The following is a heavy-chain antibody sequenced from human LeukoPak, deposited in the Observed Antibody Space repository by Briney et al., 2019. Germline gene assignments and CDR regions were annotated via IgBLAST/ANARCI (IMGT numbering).Heavy chain of an antibody. CDR3: AKVLEYTTLDSSGYYSGFDY. CDR1: GFTFSSYA. Sequence: GGSLRLSCAASGFTFSSYAMSWVRQAPGKGLEWVSAISGSGGSTYYADSVKGRFTISRDNSKNTLYLEMNSLRAEDTAVYYCAKVLEYTTLDSSGYYSGFDYWGQGTLVTVSS. CDR2: ISGSGGST. J-gene: IGHJ4*02. V-gene: IGHV3-23*01. D-gene: IGHD3-22*01.